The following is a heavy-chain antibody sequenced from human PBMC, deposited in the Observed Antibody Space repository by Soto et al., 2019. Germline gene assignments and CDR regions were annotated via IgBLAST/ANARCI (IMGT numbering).Heavy chain of an antibody. CDR2: INPNSGGT. CDR1: GYTFTGYY. J-gene: IGHJ4*02. D-gene: IGHD5-12*01. V-gene: IGHV1-2*04. Sequence: ASVKVSCKASGYTFTGYYMHWVRQAPGQGLEWMGWINPNSGGTNYAQKFQGWVTMTRDTSISTAYMELSRLISDDTAVYYCARDAGEMATINHPDYWGQGTLVTVSS. CDR3: ARDAGEMATINHPDY.